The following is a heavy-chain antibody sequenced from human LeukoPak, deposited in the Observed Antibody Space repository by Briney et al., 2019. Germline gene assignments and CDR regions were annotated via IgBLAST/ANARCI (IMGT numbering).Heavy chain of an antibody. Sequence: VKVSFKASGYTFTNYGISWGRQAPGQGLEWMGWVSAYNGNTNYAQKLQGRVTMTTDTSTSTAYMGLRSLRSDDTAVYYCARGNGYCSSTSCPVDYWGQGTLVTVSS. J-gene: IGHJ4*02. CDR2: VSAYNGNT. CDR1: GYTFTNYG. CDR3: ARGNGYCSSTSCPVDY. D-gene: IGHD2-2*01. V-gene: IGHV1-18*01.